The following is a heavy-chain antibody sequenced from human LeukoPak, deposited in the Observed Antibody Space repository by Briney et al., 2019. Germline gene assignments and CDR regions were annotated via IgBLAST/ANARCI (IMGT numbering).Heavy chain of an antibody. CDR3: ARGTEMTKIAGHYSFDQ. J-gene: IGHJ4*02. Sequence: SETLSLTCSVSGGSISGYYWTWMRQPAGRGLEWIGRIYSSGTFYSNPSLESRVTISLDASNNQFSLKLTSVTAADTAVYYCARGTEMTKIAGHYSFDQGGRGTLVSVSS. V-gene: IGHV4-4*07. CDR2: IYSSGTF. CDR1: GGSISGYY. D-gene: IGHD5-24*01.